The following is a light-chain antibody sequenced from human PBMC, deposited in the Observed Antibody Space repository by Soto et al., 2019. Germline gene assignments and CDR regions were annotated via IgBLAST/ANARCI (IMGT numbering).Light chain of an antibody. Sequence: EIVLTQSPGTLSLSPGGRATLSCSASQTISGTYLAWYQQKPGQAPRLLIYSSSSRAAGVSDRFSGSGSGTEFNLTISNLQPEDFVTYYCQQYNSYATFGQGTKVDIK. V-gene: IGKV3-20*01. J-gene: IGKJ1*01. CDR2: SSS. CDR1: QTISGTY. CDR3: QQYNSYAT.